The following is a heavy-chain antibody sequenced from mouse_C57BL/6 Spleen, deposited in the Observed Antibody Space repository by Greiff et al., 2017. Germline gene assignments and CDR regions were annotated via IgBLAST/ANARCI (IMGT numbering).Heavy chain of an antibody. CDR1: GFTFSDYY. CDR3: ARAGYWDYYAMDY. V-gene: IGHV5-16*01. D-gene: IGHD2-3*01. Sequence: DVKLVESEGGLVQPGSSMKLSCTASGFTFSDYYLAWVRQVPEKGLEWVANINYDGSSTDYLDSLKSRFIISRDNAKNILYLQMSSLKSEDTATYYCARAGYWDYYAMDYWGQGTSVTVSS. J-gene: IGHJ4*01. CDR2: INYDGSST.